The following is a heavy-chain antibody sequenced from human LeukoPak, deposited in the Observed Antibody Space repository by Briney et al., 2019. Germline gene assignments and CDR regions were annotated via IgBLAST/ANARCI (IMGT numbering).Heavy chain of an antibody. J-gene: IGHJ4*02. CDR3: ARDPSSSWSPYYFDY. D-gene: IGHD6-13*01. V-gene: IGHV4-38-2*02. Sequence: SETLSLTCTVSGYSISSGYYWGWIRQPPGKGLEWIGSIYHSGSTYYNPSLKSRVTISVDTSKNQFSLKLSSVTAADTAVYYCARDPSSSWSPYYFDYWGQGTLVTVSS. CDR1: GYSISSGYY. CDR2: IYHSGST.